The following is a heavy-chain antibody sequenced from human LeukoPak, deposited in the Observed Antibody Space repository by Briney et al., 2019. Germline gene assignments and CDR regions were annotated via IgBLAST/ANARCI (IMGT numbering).Heavy chain of an antibody. J-gene: IGHJ4*02. D-gene: IGHD6-19*01. CDR3: AREVDGLSRHFDY. V-gene: IGHV4-38-2*02. CDR2: IYHSGST. Sequence: SETLSLTCAVSGYSISSGCYWGWIRQPPGKGLEWIGSIYHSGSTNYSPSLKSRVTILVDTSKKQFSLKLSSVTATDTAVYYCAREVDGLSRHFDYWGQGTLVTVSS. CDR1: GYSISSGCY.